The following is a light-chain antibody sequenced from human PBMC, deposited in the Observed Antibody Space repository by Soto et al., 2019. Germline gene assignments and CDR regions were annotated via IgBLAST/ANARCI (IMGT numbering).Light chain of an antibody. J-gene: IGKJ1*01. CDR1: QGISNY. V-gene: IGKV1-27*01. CDR3: QKYDNGPRT. Sequence: DIQITQSPSSLSASVGDTVTITCRASQGISNYLAWYQQKPGQVPNLLIFAASTLQSGVPARFSGSGSVTDFTLALSSLRSEDAATFCCQKYDNGPRTFGHGTK. CDR2: AAS.